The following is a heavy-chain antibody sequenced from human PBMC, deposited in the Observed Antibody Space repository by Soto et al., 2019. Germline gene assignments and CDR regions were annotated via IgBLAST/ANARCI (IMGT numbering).Heavy chain of an antibody. CDR3: AKDRDPGETTDGGEYFDY. D-gene: IGHD3-16*01. J-gene: IGHJ4*02. Sequence: EVHLVESGGGLVQPGRSLRLSCVASGFTFDDYAMHWVRQAPGKGLEWVAGFSWNSGNIGYADAVKGRFTISRDNAKNSLYLQMNSLRPDDTALYYRAKDRDPGETTDGGEYFDYWGQGTLVTVSS. V-gene: IGHV3-9*01. CDR2: FSWNSGNI. CDR1: GFTFDDYA.